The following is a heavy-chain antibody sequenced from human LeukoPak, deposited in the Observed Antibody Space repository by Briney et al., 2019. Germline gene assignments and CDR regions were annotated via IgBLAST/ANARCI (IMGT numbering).Heavy chain of an antibody. CDR1: GFTVSHYY. CDR2: IYSGGST. D-gene: IGHD3-10*01. Sequence: GGSLRLSCAASGFTVSHYYMTWVRQAPGKGLECVSVIYSGGSTYSADSVKGRFTISRDNSRNMVYLQMSNLRAEDTAVYYCARTRGSHPSPFDSWGQGTLVTVSS. J-gene: IGHJ4*02. V-gene: IGHV3-53*01. CDR3: ARTRGSHPSPFDS.